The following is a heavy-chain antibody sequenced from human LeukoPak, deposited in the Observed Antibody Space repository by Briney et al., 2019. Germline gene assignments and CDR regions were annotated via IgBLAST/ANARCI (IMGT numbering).Heavy chain of an antibody. V-gene: IGHV3-74*01. J-gene: IGHJ4*02. CDR1: GFTFSSNW. Sequence: GGSLRLSCVDYGFTFSSNWMHWVRQAPGKGPMWVSRINGDGNSISYADSVKGRFTISRDNAKNTLYLQMNSLRAEDTAVYYCAKLYDSSGYYSQVFWGQGTLVTVSS. CDR3: AKLYDSSGYYSQVF. D-gene: IGHD3-22*01. CDR2: INGDGNSI.